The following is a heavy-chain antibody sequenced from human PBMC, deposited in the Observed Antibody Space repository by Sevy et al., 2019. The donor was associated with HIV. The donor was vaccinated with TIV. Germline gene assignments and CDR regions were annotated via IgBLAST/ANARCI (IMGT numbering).Heavy chain of an antibody. J-gene: IGHJ6*02. D-gene: IGHD3-3*01. V-gene: IGHV1-2*02. CDR2: INPKSGAT. Sequence: ASVKVSCKASGYSFSDSGYYVHWVRQAPGQGLEWMGWINPKSGATKYAQKFQGRVTMTRDTSVSTANMELTRLTSDETAVYYWARESYDFWTGPVDYDYGMDVWGQGTTVTVSS. CDR1: GYSFSDSGYY. CDR3: ARESYDFWTGPVDYDYGMDV.